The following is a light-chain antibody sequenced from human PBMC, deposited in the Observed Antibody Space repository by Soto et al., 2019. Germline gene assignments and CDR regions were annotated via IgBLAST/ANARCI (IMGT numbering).Light chain of an antibody. CDR3: QQYGSSPRT. CDR1: QSVSSSY. V-gene: IGKV3-20*01. J-gene: IGKJ1*01. Sequence: EIVLTPSPGTLSLSPGERTTLSCRASQSVSSSYLAWYQQKPGQAPRLLIYGASNRATGIPDRFSGSGSGTDFTLTISRLEPEDFAVYYCQQYGSSPRTFGQGTKVEIK. CDR2: GAS.